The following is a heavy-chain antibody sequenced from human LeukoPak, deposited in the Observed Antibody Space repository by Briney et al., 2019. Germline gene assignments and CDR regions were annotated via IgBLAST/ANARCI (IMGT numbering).Heavy chain of an antibody. Sequence: SETLSLTCAVYGGSSSGYYWSWIRQPPGKGLEWIGEINHSGSTNYNPSLKSRVTISVDTSKNQFSLKLSSVTAADTAVYYCARDNFGSDFDYWGQGTLVTVSS. J-gene: IGHJ4*02. D-gene: IGHD3-3*01. CDR1: GGSSSGYY. CDR2: INHSGST. V-gene: IGHV4-34*01. CDR3: ARDNFGSDFDY.